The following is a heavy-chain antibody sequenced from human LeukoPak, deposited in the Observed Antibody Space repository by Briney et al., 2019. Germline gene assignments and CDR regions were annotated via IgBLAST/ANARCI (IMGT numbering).Heavy chain of an antibody. J-gene: IGHJ5*02. CDR1: GFTFSSYA. V-gene: IGHV3-21*01. D-gene: IGHD6-19*01. CDR3: ARLSGWFNWFDP. CDR2: ISSSSSYI. Sequence: GGSLRLSCAASGFTFSSYAMNWVRQAPGKGLEWVSSISSSSSYIYYADSVKGRFTISRDNAKNSLYLQMNSLRAEDTAVYYCARLSGWFNWFDPWGQGTLVTVSS.